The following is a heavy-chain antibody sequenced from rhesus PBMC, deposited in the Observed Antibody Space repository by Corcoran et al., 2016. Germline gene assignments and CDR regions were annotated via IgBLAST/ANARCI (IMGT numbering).Heavy chain of an antibody. J-gene: IGHJ4*01. CDR2: IIWSEGST. CDR3: ARESFPGIATAGNFDY. CDR1: GFTFDDYA. V-gene: IGHV3-201*01. Sequence: EAQLVESGGGVVQPGGSLRLSCAASGFTFDDYAMHWVRQAPGKGLEWVSGIIWSEGSTYSADSIKGQFTISRDNVKNSLYLQMGSLRAEDTALYYCARESFPGIATAGNFDYWGQGVLVTVSS. D-gene: IGHD6-25*01.